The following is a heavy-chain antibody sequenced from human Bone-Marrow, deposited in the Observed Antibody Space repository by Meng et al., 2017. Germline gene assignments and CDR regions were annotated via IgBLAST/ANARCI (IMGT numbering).Heavy chain of an antibody. CDR2: ISGSGGST. CDR3: ARSLSGKDDY. J-gene: IGHJ4*02. D-gene: IGHD4-23*01. Sequence: ETLSLTCTVSGGSISSYYWSWVRQAPGKGLEWVSAISGSGGSTYYADSVKGRFTISRDNSKNTLYLQMNSLRAEDTAVYYCARSLSGKDDYWGQGTLVTVSS. CDR1: GGSISSYY. V-gene: IGHV3-23*01.